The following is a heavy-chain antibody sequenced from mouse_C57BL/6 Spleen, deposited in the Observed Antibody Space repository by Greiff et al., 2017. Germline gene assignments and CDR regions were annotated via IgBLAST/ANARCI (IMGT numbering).Heavy chain of an antibody. CDR3: ARGGATSIGAY. V-gene: IGHV1-80*01. CDR2: IYPGDGDT. CDR1: GYAFSSYW. D-gene: IGHD3-1*01. Sequence: QVQLQQPGAELVKPGASVKISCKASGYAFSSYWMNWVKQRPGQGLEWIGQIYPGDGDTNYNGKFKGKATLTADKSSSTAYMQLSSLTSEDSAVYFCARGGATSIGAYWGQGTLVTVSA. J-gene: IGHJ3*01.